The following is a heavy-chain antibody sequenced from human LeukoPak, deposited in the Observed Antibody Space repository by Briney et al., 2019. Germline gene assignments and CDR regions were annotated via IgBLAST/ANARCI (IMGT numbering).Heavy chain of an antibody. D-gene: IGHD6-13*01. Sequence: PSETLSLTCAVSGGAISSYYWSWIRQPAGKGLEWIGRIYTSGSTSYNPSLKSQVTMSVDTSKNQFSLKLTSVTAADMAVYYCARHTYGSILPLDYWGLGTLVTVSS. V-gene: IGHV4-4*07. J-gene: IGHJ4*02. CDR3: ARHTYGSILPLDY. CDR2: IYTSGST. CDR1: GGAISSYY.